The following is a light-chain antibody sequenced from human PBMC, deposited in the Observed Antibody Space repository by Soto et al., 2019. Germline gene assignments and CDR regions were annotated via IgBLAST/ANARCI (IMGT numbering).Light chain of an antibody. J-gene: IGLJ3*02. CDR2: GND. CDR1: SSNIGAGYH. V-gene: IGLV1-40*01. CDR3: QSYDSSLSGWV. Sequence: QSVLTQPPSVSGAPGQRVTISCTGGSSNIGAGYHVHWYQHLPGRAPKLFIYGNDNRPSGIPDRVSGSKSGTSASLAITGLQAEDGAEYYCQSYDSSLSGWVFGGGTKLTV.